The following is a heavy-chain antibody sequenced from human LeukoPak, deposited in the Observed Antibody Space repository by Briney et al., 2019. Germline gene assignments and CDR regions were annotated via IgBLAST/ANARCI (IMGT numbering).Heavy chain of an antibody. D-gene: IGHD4-23*01. Sequence: GGSLRLSCTASGFTFSSYVMSWVRQAPGKGREWVSTISDSGGTTYYADSGKGRFTISRDNSKDTLYLQMNTLRAEDTAVYYCATEDYGGNVDYWGQGTLVTVSS. V-gene: IGHV3-23*01. J-gene: IGHJ4*02. CDR1: GFTFSSYV. CDR2: ISDSGGTT. CDR3: ATEDYGGNVDY.